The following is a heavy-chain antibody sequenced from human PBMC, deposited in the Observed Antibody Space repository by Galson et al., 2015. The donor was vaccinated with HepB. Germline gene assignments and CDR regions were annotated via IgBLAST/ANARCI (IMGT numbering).Heavy chain of an antibody. V-gene: IGHV1-2*02. CDR3: ARQTLFVVVPAAIGVAGNWFDP. J-gene: IGHJ5*02. Sequence: SVKVSCKASGYTSTGYYMHWVRQAPGQGLEWMGWINPNSGGTNYAQKFQGRVTMTRDTSISTAYMELSRLRSDDTAVYYCARQTLFVVVPAAIGVAGNWFDPWGQGTLVTVSS. CDR1: GYTSTGYY. CDR2: INPNSGGT. D-gene: IGHD2-2*01.